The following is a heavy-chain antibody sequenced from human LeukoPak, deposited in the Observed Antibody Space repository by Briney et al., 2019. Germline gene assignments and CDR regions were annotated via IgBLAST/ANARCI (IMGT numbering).Heavy chain of an antibody. D-gene: IGHD3-9*01. V-gene: IGHV4-39*07. J-gene: IGHJ3*02. CDR1: GASISSGSNY. Sequence: SETLSLTCSVSGASISSGSNYWGWIRQPPGKTLEWIGSIYSSGSTYYNPSLKSRVIIIIDTPKNHFSLTLSSVTAADTAVYYCARDPLYDILTGCDAFDIWGQGTMVTVSS. CDR3: ARDPLYDILTGCDAFDI. CDR2: IYSSGST.